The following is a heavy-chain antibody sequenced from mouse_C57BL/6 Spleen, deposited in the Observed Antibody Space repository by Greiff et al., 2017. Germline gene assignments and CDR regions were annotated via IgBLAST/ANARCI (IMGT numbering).Heavy chain of an antibody. Sequence: QVQLQQPGTELVKPGASVKLSCKASGYTFPSYWMHWVKQRPGQGLAWIGNINPSSGGPNYNEKFKSKAPLTVDKSSSTAYMQLSSLPSEDSAFYYGAREDYYGSSYFDYWGQGTTLTVSS. D-gene: IGHD1-1*01. CDR2: INPSSGGP. CDR3: AREDYYGSSYFDY. V-gene: IGHV1-53*01. J-gene: IGHJ2*01. CDR1: GYTFPSYW.